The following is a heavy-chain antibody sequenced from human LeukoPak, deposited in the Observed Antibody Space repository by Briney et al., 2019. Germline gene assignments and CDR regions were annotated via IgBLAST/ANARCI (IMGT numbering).Heavy chain of an antibody. V-gene: IGHV3-23*01. D-gene: IGHD5-12*01. CDR3: ARDLGGYSGYADY. CDR2: ISGSGGST. Sequence: GGSLRLSCAASGFTFSSYAMSWVRQAPGKGLEWVSAISGSGGSTYYADSVKGRFTISRDNSKNTLYLQMNGLRVEDTALYYCARDLGGYSGYADYWGQGTLVIVSS. J-gene: IGHJ4*02. CDR1: GFTFSSYA.